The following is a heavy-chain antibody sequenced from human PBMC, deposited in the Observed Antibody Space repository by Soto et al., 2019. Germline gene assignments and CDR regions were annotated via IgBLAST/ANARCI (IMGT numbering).Heavy chain of an antibody. V-gene: IGHV4-34*01. D-gene: IGHD3-22*01. CDR1: GGSFTDDY. CDR3: ARGRAAISMIVVAFPGGSYYFDS. J-gene: IGHJ4*02. CDR2: IHHTVGT. Sequence: SETLSLTCAVHGGSFTDDYWSWIRQPPGKGLEWIGEIHHTVGTNYNPSLKSRVTISLDTSKSQFSLTLSSVNAADTALYYCARGRAAISMIVVAFPGGSYYFDSRGQRTSFTVS.